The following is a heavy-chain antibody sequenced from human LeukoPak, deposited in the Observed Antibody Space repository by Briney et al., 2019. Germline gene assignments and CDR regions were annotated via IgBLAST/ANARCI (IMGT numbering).Heavy chain of an antibody. J-gene: IGHJ5*02. V-gene: IGHV4-34*01. CDR2: INHSGST. CDR3: ARGCFESRQQWLVRGNWFDP. CDR1: GDPISSYY. Sequence: KPSETLSLTCSVSGDPISSYYWSWIRQPPGKGLEWIGEINHSGSTNYNPSLKSRVTISVDTSKNQFSLKLSSVTAADTAVYYCARGCFESRQQWLVRGNWFDPWGQGTLVTVSS. D-gene: IGHD6-19*01.